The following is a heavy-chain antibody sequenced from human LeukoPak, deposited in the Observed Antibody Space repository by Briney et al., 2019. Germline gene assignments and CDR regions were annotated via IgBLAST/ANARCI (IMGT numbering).Heavy chain of an antibody. CDR2: IYYGGST. J-gene: IGHJ4*02. CDR3: ARSEDCSGGSCYTVTPPDY. CDR1: GGSISSGGYY. V-gene: IGHV4-31*03. Sequence: SSQTLSLTCTVSGGSISSGGYYWSWIRQHPGKGLEWIGYIYYGGSTYYNPSLKSRVTISVDTSKNQFSLKLSSVTAVDTAVYYCARSEDCSGGSCYTVTPPDYWGQGTLVTVSS. D-gene: IGHD2-15*01.